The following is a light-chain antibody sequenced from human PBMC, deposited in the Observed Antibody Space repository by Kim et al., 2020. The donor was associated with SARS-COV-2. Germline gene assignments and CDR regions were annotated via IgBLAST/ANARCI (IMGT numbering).Light chain of an antibody. CDR2: DNN. Sequence: GQRVTMSDSGRSSNFGNNCLSLYQLLPGTAPKLLFYDNNLRPSGIPDRFSGSRSGASATLGITVLQTGDEADYSCGTWDSSLSAVVFGGGTQLTVL. J-gene: IGLJ2*01. CDR3: GTWDSSLSAVV. V-gene: IGLV1-51*01. CDR1: SSNFGNNC.